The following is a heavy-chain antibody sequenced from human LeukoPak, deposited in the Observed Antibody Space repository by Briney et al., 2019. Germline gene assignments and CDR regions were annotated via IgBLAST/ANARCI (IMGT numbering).Heavy chain of an antibody. CDR2: IYSGGTT. J-gene: IGHJ4*02. CDR3: ARWEGSY. Sequence: GGSLRLSCAASGFTVSNNFLIWVRQAPGKGLEWVSVIYSGGTTYYTDSVKGRFTVSRDNSKNTLCLQMNSLRAEDTAVYYCARWEGSYWGQGTLVTVSS. D-gene: IGHD1-26*01. V-gene: IGHV3-66*01. CDR1: GFTVSNNF.